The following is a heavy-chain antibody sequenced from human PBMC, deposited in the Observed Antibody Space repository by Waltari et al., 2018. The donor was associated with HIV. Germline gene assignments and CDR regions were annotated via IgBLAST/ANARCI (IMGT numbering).Heavy chain of an antibody. V-gene: IGHV3-74*01. CDR1: GFAFRNYW. CDR3: ARDLSWNQADY. D-gene: IGHD1-1*01. J-gene: IGHJ4*02. CDR2: IGPAATVI. Sequence: EVQLVESGGGLVQPGGSLRLSCAASGFAFRNYWMPWVRQEPGKGLVGLARIGPAATVITDANSVKGRFSSSRDNSKNTVYLQVNNLRAEDTGLYYCARDLSWNQADYWGQGALVTVSS.